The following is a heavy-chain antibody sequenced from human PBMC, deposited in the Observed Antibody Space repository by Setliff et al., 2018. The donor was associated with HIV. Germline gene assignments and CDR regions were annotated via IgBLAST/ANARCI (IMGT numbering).Heavy chain of an antibody. J-gene: IGHJ5*02. D-gene: IGHD6-19*01. CDR1: GVSFSGYY. CDR2: IDHSGST. V-gene: IGHV4-34*01. Sequence: KPSETLSLTCAVYGVSFSGYYWNWIRQTPGKGLEWIGEIDHSGSTNYNPSLKSRVTISLDTSKNQFSLRLTSVTAADTAVYYCARGVYSSGWYLLTRLDPWGQGTLVTVSS. CDR3: ARGVYSSGWYLLTRLDP.